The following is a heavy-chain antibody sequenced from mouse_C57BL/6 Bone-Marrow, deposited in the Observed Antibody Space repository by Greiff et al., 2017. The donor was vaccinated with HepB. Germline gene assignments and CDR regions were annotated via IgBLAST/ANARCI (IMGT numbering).Heavy chain of an antibody. Sequence: VKLQQSGAELAKPGASVKLSCKASGYTFTSYWMHWVKQRPGQGLEWIGYINPSSGYTKYNQKFKDTATLTADKSSSTAYMQLSSLTYEDSAVYYCAGVLYDYDGGGYFDYWGQGTTLTVSS. CDR2: INPSSGYT. V-gene: IGHV1-7*01. D-gene: IGHD2-4*01. J-gene: IGHJ2*01. CDR3: AGVLYDYDGGGYFDY. CDR1: GYTFTSYW.